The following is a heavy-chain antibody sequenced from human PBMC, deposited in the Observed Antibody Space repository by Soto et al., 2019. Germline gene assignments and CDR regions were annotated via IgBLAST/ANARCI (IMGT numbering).Heavy chain of an antibody. CDR2: IYYSGST. Sequence: SETLSLTCTVSGGSISSYYWSWIRQPPGKGLEWIGYIYYSGSTNYNPSLKSRVIISVDTSKNQFSLKLSSVTAADTAVYYCARVSSYSSGWYYFDYWGQGTLVTVSS. J-gene: IGHJ4*02. CDR1: GGSISSYY. CDR3: ARVSSYSSGWYYFDY. D-gene: IGHD6-19*01. V-gene: IGHV4-59*01.